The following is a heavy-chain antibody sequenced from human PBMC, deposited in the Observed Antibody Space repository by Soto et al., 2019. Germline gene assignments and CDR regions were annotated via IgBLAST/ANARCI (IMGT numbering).Heavy chain of an antibody. CDR3: AKSYDYGDYADY. Sequence: GGSLRLSCAVSGFNFSDYGMQWVRQAPGKGLEWLTVIWYDGSTQHYAESVKGRFTISRDNSRNTLYLQMHSLRADDTAIYYCAKSYDYGDYADYWGQGTLVTVSS. J-gene: IGHJ4*02. CDR1: GFNFSDYG. V-gene: IGHV3-33*06. D-gene: IGHD4-17*01. CDR2: IWYDGSTQ.